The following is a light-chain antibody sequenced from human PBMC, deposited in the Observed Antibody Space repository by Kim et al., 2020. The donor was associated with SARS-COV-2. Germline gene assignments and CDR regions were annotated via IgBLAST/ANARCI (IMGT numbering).Light chain of an antibody. Sequence: SYELTQPPSVSVSPGQTASITCSGDKWGDKYACWYQQKPGQSPVLVIYQDSKRPSGIPERFSGSNSGNTATLTISGTQAMDEADYYCQAWDSSTAVFGVG. CDR2: QDS. CDR3: QAWDSSTAV. CDR1: KWGDKY. V-gene: IGLV3-1*01. J-gene: IGLJ2*01.